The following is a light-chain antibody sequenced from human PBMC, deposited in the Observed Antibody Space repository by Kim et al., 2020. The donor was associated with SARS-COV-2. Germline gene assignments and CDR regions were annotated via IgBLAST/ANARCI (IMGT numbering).Light chain of an antibody. CDR3: QVWDSSTGV. CDR1: NIGTKN. V-gene: IGLV3-9*01. J-gene: IGLJ3*02. CDR2: GDS. Sequence: VALGQTARITCGGNNIGTKNVHWFQQKPGQAPVLVICGDSNRPSGIPERFSGSNSGNTATLTISRVQPGDEADYYCQVWDSSTGVFGGGTQLTVL.